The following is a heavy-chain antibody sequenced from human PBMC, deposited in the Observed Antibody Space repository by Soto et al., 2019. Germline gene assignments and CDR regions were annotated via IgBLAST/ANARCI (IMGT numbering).Heavy chain of an antibody. CDR1: GDSISSRSYY. D-gene: IGHD2-21*02. CDR2: IYYSGST. J-gene: IGHJ4*02. Sequence: SETLSLTCTVTGDSISSRSYYWGWIRQPPGKGLEWIGSIYYSGSTYNNPSLRSRVSMSIDTSKDQFSLKLKSVTAADTALYFCARQRTSVVTQAYFDVWGQGSLVTAS. V-gene: IGHV4-39*01. CDR3: ARQRTSVVTQAYFDV.